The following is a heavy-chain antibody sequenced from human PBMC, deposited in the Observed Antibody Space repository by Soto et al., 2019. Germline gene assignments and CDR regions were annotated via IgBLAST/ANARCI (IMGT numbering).Heavy chain of an antibody. V-gene: IGHV3-23*01. Sequence: GGSLRLSCAASGFTFSSYAMSWVRQAPGKGLEWVSAISGSGGSTYYADSVKGRFTISRDNSKNTLYLQMNSLRAEDTAVYYCARKGEQLWSLQLWDDNYYYYGMDVWGQGTTVTVSS. CDR1: GFTFSSYA. CDR2: ISGSGGST. D-gene: IGHD5-18*01. J-gene: IGHJ6*02. CDR3: ARKGEQLWSLQLWDDNYYYYGMDV.